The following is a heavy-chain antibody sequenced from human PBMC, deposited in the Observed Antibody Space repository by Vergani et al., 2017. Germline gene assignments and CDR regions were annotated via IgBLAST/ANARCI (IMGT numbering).Heavy chain of an antibody. CDR3: AKTPGDGYNFFDY. CDR2: IYSGGST. Sequence: EVQLVESGGGLVQPGGSLRLSCAASGFTVSSNYMSWVRQAPGKGLEWVSVIYSGGSTYYADSVKGRFTISRDNSKNSLYLQMNSLRTEDTALYYCAKTPGDGYNFFDYWGQGTLVTVSS. J-gene: IGHJ4*02. D-gene: IGHD5-24*01. V-gene: IGHV3-66*02. CDR1: GFTVSSNY.